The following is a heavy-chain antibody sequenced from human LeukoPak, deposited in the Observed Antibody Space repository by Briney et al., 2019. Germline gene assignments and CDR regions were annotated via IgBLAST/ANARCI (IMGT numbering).Heavy chain of an antibody. D-gene: IGHD5-24*01. CDR2: IWYDGSNK. J-gene: IGHJ4*02. CDR1: GFTFSSYG. V-gene: IGHV3-33*01. CDR3: ARGRWLQLPGDY. Sequence: PGRSLRLSCAASGFTFSSYGMHWVRQAPGKGLEGVAVIWYDGSNKYYADSVKGRFPISRDNSKNTLYLQMNSLRAEDTAVYYCARGRWLQLPGDYWGQGTLVTVSS.